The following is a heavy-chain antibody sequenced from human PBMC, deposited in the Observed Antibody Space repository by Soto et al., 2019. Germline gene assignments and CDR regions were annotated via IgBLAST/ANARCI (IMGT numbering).Heavy chain of an antibody. CDR3: ARAGWYRFEY. V-gene: IGHV3-74*01. Sequence: EVQLVESGGGLVQPGGSLRLSCAASGFTFSNYWVHWVRQAPGKGLMWVSRINSDGTTINYADSVEGRFTISRDNAKNTLFLQMNSLRVEDTAVYYCARAGWYRFEYWGQGTLVNVSS. CDR1: GFTFSNYW. CDR2: INSDGTTI. J-gene: IGHJ4*02. D-gene: IGHD6-19*01.